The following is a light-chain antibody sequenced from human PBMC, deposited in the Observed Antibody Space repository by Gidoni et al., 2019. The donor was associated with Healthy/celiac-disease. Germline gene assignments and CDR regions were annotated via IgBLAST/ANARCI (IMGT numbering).Light chain of an antibody. V-gene: IGKV1-39*01. CDR3: QQSYSTPRT. CDR1: QSISSY. CDR2: AAS. Sequence: QSPSSLSASVGDRVTITCRASQSISSYLNWYQQKPGKAPKLLIYAASSLQSGVPSRFSGSGSGTDFTLTISSLQPEDFATYYCQQSYSTPRTFXQXTKVEIK. J-gene: IGKJ1*01.